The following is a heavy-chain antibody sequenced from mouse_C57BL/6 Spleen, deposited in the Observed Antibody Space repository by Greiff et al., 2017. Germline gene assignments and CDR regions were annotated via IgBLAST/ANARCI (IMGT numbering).Heavy chain of an antibody. D-gene: IGHD4-1*01. CDR2: TCWNDDK. J-gene: IGHJ1*03. CDR1: GFSLSTSNMG. Sequence: QVTLKVSGPGILQPSQTLSLTCSFSGFSLSTSNMGIGWLRPPSGKGLDWLAHTCWNDDKYYNPFLKSRITSSKDTTNNQVVLKITGVDNADTATYYWAQTGTGYFDVWGTGTTVTVSS. V-gene: IGHV8-5*01. CDR3: AQTGTGYFDV.